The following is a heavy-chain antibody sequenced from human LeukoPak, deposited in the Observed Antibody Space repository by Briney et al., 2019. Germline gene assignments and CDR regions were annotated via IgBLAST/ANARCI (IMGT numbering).Heavy chain of an antibody. V-gene: IGHV4-59*01. CDR3: ARDPTGYSSSWYLSYFDY. Sequence: EPSETLSLTCTVSGGSITNYYWSWIRQPPGKGLEWIGYIYYSGSTNYNPSLKSRVTLSVDTSRNQFSLSLRSMTAADTAVYYCARDPTGYSSSWYLSYFDYWGQGTLVTVSS. CDR2: IYYSGST. CDR1: GGSITNYY. D-gene: IGHD6-13*01. J-gene: IGHJ4*02.